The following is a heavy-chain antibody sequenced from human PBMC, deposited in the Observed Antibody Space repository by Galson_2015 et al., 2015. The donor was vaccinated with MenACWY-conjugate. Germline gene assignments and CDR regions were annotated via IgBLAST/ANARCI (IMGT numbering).Heavy chain of an antibody. CDR3: ARDRLASYGDYSS. CDR1: GYIFTSYG. CDR2: VRGFDGHT. J-gene: IGHJ5*02. D-gene: IGHD4-17*01. V-gene: IGHV1-18*01. Sequence: QSGAEVTEPGASVKVSCKTSGYIFTSYGISWMRQAPGQGLEWMGWVRGFDGHTDYAQRFQGRLTVTRETSTNTAYMELRSLTSDDTAVYFCARDRLASYGDYSSWGQGTLVTVSS.